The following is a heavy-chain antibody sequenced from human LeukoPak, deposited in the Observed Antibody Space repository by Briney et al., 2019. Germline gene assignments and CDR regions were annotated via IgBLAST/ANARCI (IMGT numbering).Heavy chain of an antibody. Sequence: GVSVKVSCKASGYTFTSYGISWVRQAPGQGLEWMGWISAYNGNTNYAQKLQGRVTMTTDTSTSTAYMELRSLRSDDTAVYYCAREHIVVVPAAISYYYGMDVWGQGTTVTVSS. CDR1: GYTFTSYG. V-gene: IGHV1-18*01. CDR2: ISAYNGNT. J-gene: IGHJ6*02. CDR3: AREHIVVVPAAISYYYGMDV. D-gene: IGHD2-2*01.